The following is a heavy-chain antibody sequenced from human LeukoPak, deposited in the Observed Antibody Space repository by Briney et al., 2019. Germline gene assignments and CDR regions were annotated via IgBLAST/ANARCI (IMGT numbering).Heavy chain of an antibody. CDR3: ARSLRVTTAGYYGMDV. V-gene: IGHV1-18*01. CDR1: GYTFTTYV. J-gene: IGHJ6*02. Sequence: ASVKVSCKASGYTFTTYVITWVRQAPGQGLEWMGWISAYNGNTHYAQKVQGRVTMTTDTSTSTAYMELSSLRSEDTAVYYCARSLRVTTAGYYGMDVWGQGTTVTVSS. D-gene: IGHD4-11*01. CDR2: ISAYNGNT.